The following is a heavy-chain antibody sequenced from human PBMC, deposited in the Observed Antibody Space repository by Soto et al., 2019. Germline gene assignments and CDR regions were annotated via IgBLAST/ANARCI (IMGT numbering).Heavy chain of an antibody. V-gene: IGHV3-30-3*01. D-gene: IGHD3-22*01. Sequence: PGGSLRVSCAAAGFNFSNYGLRWVRQATGKGLDWVAVISNDGSNKYYADSVKGRFTISRDNSKNTLYLQMNSLRVEDTAVYYCARARSSGYWTYGMDVWGQGTTVTVSS. CDR2: ISNDGSNK. J-gene: IGHJ6*02. CDR3: ARARSSGYWTYGMDV. CDR1: GFNFSNYG.